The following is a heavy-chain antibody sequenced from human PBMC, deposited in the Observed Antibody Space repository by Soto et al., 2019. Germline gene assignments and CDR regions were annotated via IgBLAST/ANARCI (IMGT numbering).Heavy chain of an antibody. Sequence: SETPSPPRSIRGSPLHSSTYYWGWIRQPPGKGLGWIGSIFYSGSTYYNPSLKSRVTISVDTSKNHFSLKVTSATAADTGVYYCARGSSTASWFLQYWGQG. CDR1: GSPLHSSTYY. CDR2: IFYSGST. J-gene: IGHJ1*01. V-gene: IGHV4-39*02. D-gene: IGHD6-13*01. CDR3: ARGSSTASWFLQY.